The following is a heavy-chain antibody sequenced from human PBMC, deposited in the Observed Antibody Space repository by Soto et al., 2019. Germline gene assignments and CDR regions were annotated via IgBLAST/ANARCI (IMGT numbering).Heavy chain of an antibody. V-gene: IGHV4-34*01. CDR1: GGSFSGYY. CDR3: ARGSPWGFGELFAGD. CDR2: INHSGST. J-gene: IGHJ1*01. D-gene: IGHD3-10*01. Sequence: QVQLQQWGAGLLKPSETLSLTCAVYGGSFSGYYWSWIRQPPGKGLEWIGEINHSGSTNYNPSLKGRVTMXXDXSXXQFSLNLSPVTAADTAVYYCARGSPWGFGELFAGDWGQGTLVTVSS.